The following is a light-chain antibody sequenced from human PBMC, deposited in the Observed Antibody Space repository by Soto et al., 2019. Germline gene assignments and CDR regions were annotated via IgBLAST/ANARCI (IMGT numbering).Light chain of an antibody. CDR1: SSDVGGYNY. J-gene: IGLJ2*01. Sequence: QSVLTQPASVSGSPGQSITISCTGTSSDVGGYNYVSWYQQHPGKAPKLMIYDVSNRPSGVSNRFSGSKSGNTASLTISGLQAEDEADYYCSSYTNNNTVIFGGGTKVTVL. CDR2: DVS. CDR3: SSYTNNNTVI. V-gene: IGLV2-14*03.